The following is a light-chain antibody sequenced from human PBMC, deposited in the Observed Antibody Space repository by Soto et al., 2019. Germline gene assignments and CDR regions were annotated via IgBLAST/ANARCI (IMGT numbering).Light chain of an antibody. CDR2: DSP. CDR3: QQYDSFSVT. CDR1: QSISSW. V-gene: IGKV1-5*01. Sequence: DIQMTQSPSTLSASVGDRVTITFRASQSISSWLAWYQQKPGRAPKLLIYDSPSLESGVPSRFSGSGSGTEFRPTISTMQPDDFATYYCQQYDSFSVTFGQGTRLEIK. J-gene: IGKJ5*01.